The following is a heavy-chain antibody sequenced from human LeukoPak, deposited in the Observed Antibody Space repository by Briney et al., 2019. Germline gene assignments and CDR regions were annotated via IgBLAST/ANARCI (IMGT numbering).Heavy chain of an antibody. D-gene: IGHD5-18*01. CDR2: IIPILGIA. V-gene: IGHV1-69*04. CDR3: AKDKDTAMRGPFDY. CDR1: GGTFSSYA. Sequence: ASVKVSCKASGGTFSSYAISWVRQAPGQGLEWMGRIIPILGIANYAQKFQGRVTITADKSTSTAYMELSSLRSEDTAVYYCAKDKDTAMRGPFDYWGQGTLVTVSS. J-gene: IGHJ4*02.